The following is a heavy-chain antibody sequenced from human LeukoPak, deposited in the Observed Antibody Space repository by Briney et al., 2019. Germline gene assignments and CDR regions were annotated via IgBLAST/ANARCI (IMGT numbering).Heavy chain of an antibody. CDR1: GFTFSSYA. V-gene: IGHV3-23*01. J-gene: IGHJ4*02. CDR2: ISGSGGST. CDR3: AKAPVSYDSSGYYFDY. Sequence: GASLRLSCAASGFTFSSYAMSWVRQAPGKGLERVSSISGSGGSTYYADSVKGRFTISRDNSKNTLYLQMNSLRAEDTAVYYCAKAPVSYDSSGYYFDYWGQGTLVTVSS. D-gene: IGHD3-22*01.